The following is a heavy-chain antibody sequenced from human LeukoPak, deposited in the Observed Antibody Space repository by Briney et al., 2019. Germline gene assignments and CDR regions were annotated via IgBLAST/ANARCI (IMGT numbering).Heavy chain of an antibody. V-gene: IGHV4-38-2*02. CDR2: ISHSGTT. D-gene: IGHD2-2*01. CDR3: AKFGSTSGRGFDP. J-gene: IGHJ5*02. Sequence: SETLSLTCTVSGYSISSDSYWGWIRQPPGKGLEWIGTISHSGTTYYSPSLKRRVTISIDTSENHFSLDLTSVTATDTAVYYCAKFGSTSGRGFDPWGQGTLVTVSS. CDR1: GYSISSDSY.